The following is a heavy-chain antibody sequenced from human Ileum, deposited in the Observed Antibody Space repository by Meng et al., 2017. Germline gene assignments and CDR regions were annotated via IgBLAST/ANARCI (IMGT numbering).Heavy chain of an antibody. CDR1: GFTFSAYN. V-gene: IGHV3-74*01. D-gene: IGHD3/OR15-3a*01. J-gene: IGHJ4*01. Sequence: GGSLRLSCAASGFTFSAYNMHWVRQAPGKGLVWVSRIKPDGSTTTYTDSVKGRFTISRDNAKNTLYLQMNSLRDEDTAVYYCARDLNWVVWAYWGQGNVVNGAS. CDR3: ARDLNWVVWAY. CDR2: IKPDGSTT.